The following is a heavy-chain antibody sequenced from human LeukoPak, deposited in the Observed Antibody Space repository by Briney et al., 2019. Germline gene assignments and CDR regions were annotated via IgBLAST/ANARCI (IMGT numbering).Heavy chain of an antibody. Sequence: ASVKVSCKASGYTFTGYFMHWVRQPPGQGLEWMGWINPNSGGTNYAQKFQGRVTMTRDTSISTAYMELSRLRSDDTAVYYCARQELVDIVATTYWGQGTLVTVSS. CDR1: GYTFTGYF. V-gene: IGHV1-2*02. J-gene: IGHJ4*02. D-gene: IGHD5-12*01. CDR2: INPNSGGT. CDR3: ARQELVDIVATTY.